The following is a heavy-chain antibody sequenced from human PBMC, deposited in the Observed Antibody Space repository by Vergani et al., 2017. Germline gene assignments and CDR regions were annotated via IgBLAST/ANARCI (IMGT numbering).Heavy chain of an antibody. Sequence: QVQLQQWGAGLLKPSETLSLTCTVSGGSISSYYWSWIRQPPGKGLEWIGRIYTSGSTNYNPSLKSRVTISVDTSKNQFSLKLSSVTAADTAVYYCARAAGSYCSSTSCRDAFDIWGQGTMVTVSS. V-gene: IGHV4-59*10. CDR2: IYTSGST. D-gene: IGHD2-2*01. J-gene: IGHJ3*02. CDR1: GGSISSYY. CDR3: ARAAGSYCSSTSCRDAFDI.